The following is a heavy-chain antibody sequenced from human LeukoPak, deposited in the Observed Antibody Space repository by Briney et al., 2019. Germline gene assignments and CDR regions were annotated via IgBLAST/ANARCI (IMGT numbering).Heavy chain of an antibody. CDR1: GFTVSSNY. CDR3: ARATSDNILTGYYSP. J-gene: IGHJ5*02. Sequence: PGGSLRLSCAASGFTVSSNYMNWVRQSPGKGLEWVSIIYSGGSTYYADSVKGRFTISRDNSKNTLYLQMNSLRAEDTAVYYCARATSDNILTGYYSPWGQGTLVTVSS. V-gene: IGHV3-66*01. D-gene: IGHD3-9*01. CDR2: IYSGGST.